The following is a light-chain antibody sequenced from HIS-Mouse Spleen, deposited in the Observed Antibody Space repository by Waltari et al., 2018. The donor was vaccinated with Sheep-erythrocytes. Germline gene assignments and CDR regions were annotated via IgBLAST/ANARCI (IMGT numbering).Light chain of an antibody. V-gene: IGLV2-23*01. J-gene: IGLJ3*02. CDR2: EGS. CDR3: CSDAGSSTPWV. Sequence: QSALTQPASVSGSPGQSLTISCTGTSSDVGSYNLVSWYQQHPGKAPKLMIYEGSKRASVAPNRFSGSTSGNTASLTIAGLQAEDAADYYCCSDAGSSTPWVFGGGTKLTVL. CDR1: SSDVGSYNL.